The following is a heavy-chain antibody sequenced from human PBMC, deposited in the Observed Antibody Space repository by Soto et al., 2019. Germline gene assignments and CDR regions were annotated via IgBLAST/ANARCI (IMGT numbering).Heavy chain of an antibody. V-gene: IGHV3-33*01. Sequence: QVQLVESGGGVVQPGRSLRLSCAASGFTFSGYGMHWVRQAPGKGLEWVAVTRHDGSNTYYADSVRGRFTISRDNSKNTLYLQMNSLRAEDTAVYYCARDGVGATTYFGYFDYWGQGPLVTVSS. CDR2: TRHDGSNT. J-gene: IGHJ4*02. CDR1: GFTFSGYG. CDR3: ARDGVGATTYFGYFDY. D-gene: IGHD1-26*01.